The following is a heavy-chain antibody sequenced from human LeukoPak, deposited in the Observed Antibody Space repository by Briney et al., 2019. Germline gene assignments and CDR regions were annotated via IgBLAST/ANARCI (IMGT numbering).Heavy chain of an antibody. J-gene: IGHJ4*02. CDR3: ARLSQGCFDY. CDR2: IYYSGST. V-gene: IGHV4-39*01. CDR1: GGSISSSSYY. D-gene: IGHD3-3*02. Sequence: SETLSLTCTVSGGSISSSSYYWGWIRQPPGKGLEWIGSIYYSGSTYYNPSLKSRVTISVDTSKNQFSLKLSSVTAADTAVYYCARLSQGCFDYWGQGTLVAVSS.